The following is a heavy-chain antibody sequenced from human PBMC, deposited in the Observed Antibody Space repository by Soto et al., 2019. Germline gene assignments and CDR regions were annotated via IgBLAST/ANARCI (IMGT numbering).Heavy chain of an antibody. CDR3: ARGNPVPLDY. Sequence: SDTLSLTCAVSGGSLSSGGYSWSWIRQPPGKGLEWIGYIYHSGSTYYNPALKSRVTISVDRSKNQFSLKLSSVTAADTAVYYCARGNPVPLDYWGQGTLVNVSS. CDR2: IYHSGST. D-gene: IGHD1-1*01. CDR1: GGSLSSGGYS. V-gene: IGHV4-30-2*01. J-gene: IGHJ4*02.